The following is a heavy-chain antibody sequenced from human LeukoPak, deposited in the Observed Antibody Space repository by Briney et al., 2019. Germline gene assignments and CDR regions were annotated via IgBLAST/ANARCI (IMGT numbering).Heavy chain of an antibody. D-gene: IGHD1-26*01. CDR1: GFTFSSYA. Sequence: PGRSLRLSCAASGFTFSSYAMHWVRQAPGKGLEWVAVISYDGSNKYYADSVKGRFTISRDNSKNTLYLQMNSLRAEDTAVYYCAKHSGSSLSDAFDIWGQGTMVTVSS. CDR2: ISYDGSNK. CDR3: AKHSGSSLSDAFDI. J-gene: IGHJ3*02. V-gene: IGHV3-30*18.